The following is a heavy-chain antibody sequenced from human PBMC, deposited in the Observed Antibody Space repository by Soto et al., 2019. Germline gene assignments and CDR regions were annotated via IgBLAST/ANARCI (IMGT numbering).Heavy chain of an antibody. Sequence: GGSLRLSCAASGFPFSSYAMTWVRQAPGKGLEWVSAISSGGGSTYYAGSVKGRFTISRDNSKNTLYLQMNSLRAEDTAVYYCAKTYYYDSSGYYFEMYYFDYWGQGALVTVSS. D-gene: IGHD3-22*01. CDR2: ISSGGGST. V-gene: IGHV3-23*01. J-gene: IGHJ4*02. CDR1: GFPFSSYA. CDR3: AKTYYYDSSGYYFEMYYFDY.